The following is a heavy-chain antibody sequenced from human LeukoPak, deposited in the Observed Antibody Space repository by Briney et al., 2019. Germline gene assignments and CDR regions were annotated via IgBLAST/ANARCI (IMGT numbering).Heavy chain of an antibody. CDR1: GDIVSSNRGT. D-gene: IGHD6-19*01. CDR2: TYYRSQWYN. CDR3: ARVGGSGWYAFDY. Sequence: SQTLSLTCVISGDIVSSNRGTWNWIRQSPSRGLEWLGRTYYRSQWYNDYAESVKSRITINPDTSKNQFSLQLNSVTPEDTAVYYCARVGGSGWYAFDYWGQGTLVTVSS. J-gene: IGHJ4*02. V-gene: IGHV6-1*01.